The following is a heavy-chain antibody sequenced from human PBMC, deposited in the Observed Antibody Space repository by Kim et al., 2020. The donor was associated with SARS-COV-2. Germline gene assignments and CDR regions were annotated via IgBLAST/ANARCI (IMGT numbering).Heavy chain of an antibody. CDR3: AKGRGEGYFDN. CDR2: ISSTGGST. CDR1: GFIFKDYA. J-gene: IGHJ4*02. Sequence: GGSLRLSCAASGFIFKDYAMNWVRQAPGKGLEWVSVISSTGGSTYYADSVKGRFTMSRENSKNMVYLEMDSLRADDTAIYYCAKGRGEGYFDNWGQGTRV. V-gene: IGHV3-23*01. D-gene: IGHD3-10*01.